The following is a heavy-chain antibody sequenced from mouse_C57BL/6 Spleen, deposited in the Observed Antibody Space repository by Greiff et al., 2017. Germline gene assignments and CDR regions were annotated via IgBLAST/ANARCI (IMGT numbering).Heavy chain of an antibody. CDR3: ARRRQLRPYYAMDY. Sequence: EVKLVESGGDLVKPGGSLKLSCAASGFTFSSYGMSWVRQTPDKRLEWVATISSGGSYTYYPDSVKGRFTISRDNAKNTLYLQMSSLKSEDTAMYYCARRRQLRPYYAMDYWGQGTSVTVSS. D-gene: IGHD3-2*02. CDR1: GFTFSSYG. CDR2: ISSGGSYT. V-gene: IGHV5-6*02. J-gene: IGHJ4*01.